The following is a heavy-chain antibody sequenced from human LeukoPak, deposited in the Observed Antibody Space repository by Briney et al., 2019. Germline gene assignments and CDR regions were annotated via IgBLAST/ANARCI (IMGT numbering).Heavy chain of an antibody. CDR2: VNPSGGST. J-gene: IGHJ4*02. CDR1: GYTLTSYY. Sequence: ASVKVSCKASGYTLTSYYMHWVRQAPGQGLEWMGIVNPSGGSTSYAQKFQGRVTMTRDTSTSTVYMELSSLRSEDTAVYYCARETMVRGVTEQGYDYWGQGTLVTVSS. CDR3: ARETMVRGVTEQGYDY. D-gene: IGHD3-10*01. V-gene: IGHV1-46*01.